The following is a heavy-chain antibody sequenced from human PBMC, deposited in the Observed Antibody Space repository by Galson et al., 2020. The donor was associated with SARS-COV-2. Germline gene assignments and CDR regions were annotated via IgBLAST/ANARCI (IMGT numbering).Heavy chain of an antibody. CDR3: ARYGYCSSTSCQGGVDDAFDI. J-gene: IGHJ3*02. D-gene: IGHD2-2*03. Sequence: GGSLRLSCAASGFTFSDYYMSWIRQAPGKGLEWVSYVSSSGSTIYYADSVKGRFTISRDNAKNSLYLQMNSLRAEDTAVYYCARYGYCSSTSCQGGVDDAFDIWGQGTMVTVSS. CDR2: VSSSGSTI. CDR1: GFTFSDYY. V-gene: IGHV3-11*01.